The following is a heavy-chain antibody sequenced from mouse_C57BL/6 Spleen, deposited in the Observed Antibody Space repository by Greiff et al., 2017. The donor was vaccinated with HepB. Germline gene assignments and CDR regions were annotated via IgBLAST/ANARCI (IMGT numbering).Heavy chain of an antibody. J-gene: IGHJ4*01. Sequence: QVQLQQSGAELARPGASVKLSCKASGYTFTSYGISWVKQRTGQGLECIGEIYPRSGNTYYNEKFTGKATLHADKSSITAYMELRSLTSEDSAIYFCALGDYYGSILYYAMDYWGQGTSGTVSP. CDR2: IYPRSGNT. CDR1: GYTFTSYG. D-gene: IGHD1-1*01. CDR3: ALGDYYGSILYYAMDY. V-gene: IGHV1-81*01.